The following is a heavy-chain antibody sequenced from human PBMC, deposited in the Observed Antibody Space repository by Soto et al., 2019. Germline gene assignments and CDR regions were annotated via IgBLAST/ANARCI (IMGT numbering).Heavy chain of an antibody. CDR1: GFTFSSYG. J-gene: IGHJ5*02. D-gene: IGHD5-12*01. Sequence: GSLRLSCEASGFTFSSYGIHWVRQAPGKGLERVAVIWYDGSNKYYADSVKGRFSISRDNSKNTLYLLMNSLRAEDTAVYYCARGHGVATTMGWFDPWGQGTLVTVSS. V-gene: IGHV3-33*01. CDR2: IWYDGSNK. CDR3: ARGHGVATTMGWFDP.